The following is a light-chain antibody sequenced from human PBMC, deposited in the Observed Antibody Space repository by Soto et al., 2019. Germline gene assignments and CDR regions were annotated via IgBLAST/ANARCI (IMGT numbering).Light chain of an antibody. J-gene: IGLJ1*01. V-gene: IGLV2-8*01. CDR2: EVS. Sequence: QSVLTQPPSASGSPGQSVTISCTGTSSDVGGYNYVSWYQQHPGKAPKLMIYEVSERPSGVPDRFSGSKSSNTASLTVSGLQAEDEADCYCSSFAGSNNFPYVFGTGTKVTVL. CDR1: SSDVGGYNY. CDR3: SSFAGSNNFPYV.